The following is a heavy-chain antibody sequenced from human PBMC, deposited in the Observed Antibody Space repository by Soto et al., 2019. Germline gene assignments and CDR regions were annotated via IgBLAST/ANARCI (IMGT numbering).Heavy chain of an antibody. J-gene: IGHJ4*02. CDR2: ISASGDTT. CDR3: AARTIGSFFDY. D-gene: IGHD1-26*01. V-gene: IGHV3-23*01. CDR1: GFTFSIYA. Sequence: GVSLRLSCAASGFTFSIYAFNWVRQAPGKGLEWVSGISASGDTTSYADSVKGRFTISRDNSKSTLYLQMNSLRAEDTAVYYCAARTIGSFFDYWGQGTLVTVSS.